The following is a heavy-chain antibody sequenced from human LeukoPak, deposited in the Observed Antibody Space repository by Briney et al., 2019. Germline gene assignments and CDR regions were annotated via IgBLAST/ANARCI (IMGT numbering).Heavy chain of an antibody. CDR1: GFTVSNNY. J-gene: IGHJ4*02. CDR3: AKDKKVMQLSNY. D-gene: IGHD5-18*01. V-gene: IGHV3-53*01. CDR2: IYSGGST. Sequence: GGSLRLSCAASGFTVSNNYMSWVRQAPGKGLEWVSVIYSGGSTYYADSVKGRFTISRDNSKNTLYLQMNSLRAEDTAVYYCAKDKKVMQLSNYWGQGTLVTVSS.